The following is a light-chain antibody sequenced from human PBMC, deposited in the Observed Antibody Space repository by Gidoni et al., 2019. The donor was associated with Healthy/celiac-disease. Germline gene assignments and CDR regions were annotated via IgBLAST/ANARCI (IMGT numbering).Light chain of an antibody. Sequence: EIVMTQSPATLSVSPGERATLSCRASQSVSSNLAWYQQQPGQAPMLLIYGASTRATGIPARFSGSGSGTEFTLTISILQSEDFAVYYCQHYNNWPPRITFGPGTKVDIK. CDR2: GAS. J-gene: IGKJ3*01. CDR1: QSVSSN. V-gene: IGKV3-15*01. CDR3: QHYNNWPPRIT.